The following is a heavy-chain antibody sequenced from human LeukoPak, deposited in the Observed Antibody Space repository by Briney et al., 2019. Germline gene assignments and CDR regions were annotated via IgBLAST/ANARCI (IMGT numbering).Heavy chain of an antibody. CDR2: NIPIFGTA. CDR1: GGTFSSYA. D-gene: IGHD3-22*01. J-gene: IGHJ4*02. Sequence: SVKVSCKASGGTFSSYAISWVRQAPGQGLEWMGGNIPIFGTANYAQKFQGRVTITTDESTSTAYMELSSLRSEDTAVYYCARDRVSYYYVSSGYPGSGYFDYWGQGTLVTVSS. CDR3: ARDRVSYYYVSSGYPGSGYFDY. V-gene: IGHV1-69*05.